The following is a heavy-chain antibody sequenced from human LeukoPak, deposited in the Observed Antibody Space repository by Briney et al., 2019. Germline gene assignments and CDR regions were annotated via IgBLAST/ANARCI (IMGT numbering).Heavy chain of an antibody. CDR3: AREDDGSYWFDP. D-gene: IGHD1-26*01. CDR2: INPNSGGT. V-gene: IGHV1-2*02. J-gene: IGHJ5*02. Sequence: ASVKVSCKASGYTFTGYYMHWVRQAPGQGLEWMGCINPNSGGTNYAQKFQGRVTMTRDTSISTAYMELSRLRSDDTAVYYCAREDDGSYWFDPWGQGTLVTVSS. CDR1: GYTFTGYY.